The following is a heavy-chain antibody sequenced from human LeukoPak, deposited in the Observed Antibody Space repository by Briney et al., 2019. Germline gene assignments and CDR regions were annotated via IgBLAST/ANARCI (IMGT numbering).Heavy chain of an antibody. J-gene: IGHJ6*03. V-gene: IGHV3-43*02. CDR1: GFTFDDYA. CDR2: ISGDGGST. CDR3: AKDGSSSWYNYYYYYMDV. D-gene: IGHD6-13*01. Sequence: GGSLRLSGAASGFTFDDYAMHWVRQAPGKGLEWVSLISGDGGSTYYADSVKGRFTISRDNSKNSLYLQMNSLRTEDTALYYCAKDGSSSWYNYYYYYMDVWGKGTTVTVSS.